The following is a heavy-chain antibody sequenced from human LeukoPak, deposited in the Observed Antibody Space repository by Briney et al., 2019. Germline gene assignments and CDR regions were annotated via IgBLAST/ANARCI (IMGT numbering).Heavy chain of an antibody. CDR1: GGTFSSYA. D-gene: IGHD2-2*02. CDR2: IIPIFGTA. Sequence: GASVKVSCKASGGTFSSYAISWVRQAPGQGLEWMGGIIPIFGTANYAQKFQGRVTITTDGSTSTAYMELSSLRSEDTAVYYCARTPRYCSSTSCYTAVDYWGQGTLVTVSS. CDR3: ARTPRYCSSTSCYTAVDY. V-gene: IGHV1-69*05. J-gene: IGHJ4*02.